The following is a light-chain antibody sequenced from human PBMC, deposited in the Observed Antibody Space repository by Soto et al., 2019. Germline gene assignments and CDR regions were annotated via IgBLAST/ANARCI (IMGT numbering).Light chain of an antibody. Sequence: SYELTQPPSVSVAPGKTATITCGGNNIGSKSVNWYQQKPGQAPVLVIYDVSDRPSGIPERFSGSNSGNTATLTISRVEAEDEADYYCQVWDSSSDVVFGGGTKLTVL. J-gene: IGLJ2*01. CDR1: NIGSKS. CDR2: DVS. CDR3: QVWDSSSDVV. V-gene: IGLV3-21*04.